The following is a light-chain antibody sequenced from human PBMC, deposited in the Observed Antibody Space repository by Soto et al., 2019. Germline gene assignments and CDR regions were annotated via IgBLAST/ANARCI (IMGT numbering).Light chain of an antibody. V-gene: IGLV2-23*02. J-gene: IGLJ1*01. CDR1: NIGSKS. Sequence: LTQPPSVSVAPGQTSRITCGGNNIGSKSVHWYQQHPGKAPKLMIYEVSKRPSGVSNRFSGSKSGNTASLTISGLQAEDEADYYCCSYAGSSTFFFGTGTKVTVL. CDR2: EVS. CDR3: CSYAGSSTFF.